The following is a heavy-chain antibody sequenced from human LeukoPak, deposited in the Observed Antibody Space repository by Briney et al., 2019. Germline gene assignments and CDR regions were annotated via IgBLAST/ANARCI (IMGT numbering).Heavy chain of an antibody. CDR2: INHSGST. V-gene: IGHV4-34*01. J-gene: IGHJ4*02. D-gene: IGHD2-15*01. CDR1: GGSFSGYY. Sequence: SETLSLTCAVYGGSFSGYYWSWIRQPPGKGLEWIGEINHSGSTNYNPSLKSRVTISVDTSKNQFSLKLSSVTAADTAAYYCARSSCCSGGSCYSGCHYFDYWGQGTLVTVSS. CDR3: ARSSCCSGGSCYSGCHYFDY.